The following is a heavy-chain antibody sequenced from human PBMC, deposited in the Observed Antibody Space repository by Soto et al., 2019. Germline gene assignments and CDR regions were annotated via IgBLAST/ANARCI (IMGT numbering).Heavy chain of an antibody. CDR3: ANLPWYYYDNADYDAFDI. J-gene: IGHJ3*02. Sequence: EVQLLESGGGLVQPGGSLRLSCAASGFTFSSYAMSWVRQAPGKGLEWVSAISGSGGSTYYADSVKGRFTISRDNSKNTLYLQMNSLRAEDTPVYYCANLPWYYYDNADYDAFDIWGQGTMVTVSS. CDR2: ISGSGGST. V-gene: IGHV3-23*01. D-gene: IGHD3-22*01. CDR1: GFTFSSYA.